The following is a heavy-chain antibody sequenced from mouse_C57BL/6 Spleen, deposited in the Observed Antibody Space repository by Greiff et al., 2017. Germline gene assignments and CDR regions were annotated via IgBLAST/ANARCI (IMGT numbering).Heavy chain of an antibody. V-gene: IGHV3-1*01. CDR1: GYSITSGYD. CDR3: ARGYGYDGYFDV. J-gene: IGHJ1*03. Sequence: EVKLVESGPGMVKPSPSLSLTCTVTGYSITSGYDWHWIRHFPGNKLEWMGYISYSGSTNYNPSLKSRISITHDTSKNHFFLKLNSVTTEDTATYYCARGYGYDGYFDVWGTGTTVTVSS. CDR2: ISYSGST. D-gene: IGHD2-2*01.